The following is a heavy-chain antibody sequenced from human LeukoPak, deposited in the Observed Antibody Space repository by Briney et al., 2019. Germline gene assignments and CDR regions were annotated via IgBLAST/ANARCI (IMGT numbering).Heavy chain of an antibody. D-gene: IGHD4-23*01. Sequence: ASVKVSCKASGYTFTSYDINWVRQATGQGLEWLAWMNPNSGGTNYAQKLQGRVTMTTDTSTSTAYMELRSLRSDDTAVYYCARDSSTVVTPADYWGQGTLVTVSS. CDR2: MNPNSGGT. CDR3: ARDSSTVVTPADY. V-gene: IGHV1-18*01. J-gene: IGHJ4*02. CDR1: GYTFTSYD.